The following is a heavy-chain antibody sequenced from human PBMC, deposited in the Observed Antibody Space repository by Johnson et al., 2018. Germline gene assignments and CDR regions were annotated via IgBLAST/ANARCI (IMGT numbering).Heavy chain of an antibody. CDR2: ISRSSDTI. V-gene: IGHV3-48*02. Sequence: EVQLVESGGGLVQPGGSLRLSCAASGFTFTTYSMSCIRQAPGTGLEWVSFISRSSDTIYYADTVRGRFTISRDNAKNSLYLQMNSLRDEDTAVYYCARNYALDVWGQGTTVTVSS. CDR3: ARNYALDV. D-gene: IGHD3-16*01. J-gene: IGHJ6*02. CDR1: GFTFTTYS.